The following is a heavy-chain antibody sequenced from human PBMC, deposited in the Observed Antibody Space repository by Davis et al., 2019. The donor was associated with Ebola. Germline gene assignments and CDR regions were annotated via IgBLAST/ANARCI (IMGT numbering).Heavy chain of an antibody. CDR2: INSDGSST. CDR3: ARGIVGATYYYYGMDV. CDR1: GFTFSGSA. D-gene: IGHD1-26*01. Sequence: GESLKISCAASGFTFSGSAMHWVRQAPGKGLVWVSRINSDGSSTSYADSVKGRFTISRDNAKNTLYLQMNSLRAEDTAVYYCARGIVGATYYYYGMDVWGQGTTVTVSS. V-gene: IGHV3-74*01. J-gene: IGHJ6*02.